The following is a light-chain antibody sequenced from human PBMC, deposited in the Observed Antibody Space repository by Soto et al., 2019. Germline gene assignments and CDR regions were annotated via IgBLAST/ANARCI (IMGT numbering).Light chain of an antibody. V-gene: IGKV3-15*01. CDR2: GAS. CDR3: QQYNNWPLT. J-gene: IGKJ4*01. Sequence: EILMTQSPAPLSVSPGERATLSCRASHSVSSSYLAWYQQKPGQAPRLLIYGASSRATGIPARFSGSGSGTDFALTISSLQSEDFAVYYCQQYNNWPLTFGGGTKVDIK. CDR1: HSVSSSY.